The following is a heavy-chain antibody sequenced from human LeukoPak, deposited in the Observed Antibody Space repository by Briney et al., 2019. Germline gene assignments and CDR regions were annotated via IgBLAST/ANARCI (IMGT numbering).Heavy chain of an antibody. Sequence: GASVKVSCKASGGTFSSYAIGWVRQAPGQGLEWMGEIIPIFGTANYAQKFQGRVTITADESTSTAYMELSSLRSEDTAVYYCASNPRRGYSYGYFDYWGQGTLVTVSS. CDR1: GGTFSSYA. CDR2: IIPIFGTA. V-gene: IGHV1-69*13. D-gene: IGHD5-18*01. J-gene: IGHJ4*02. CDR3: ASNPRRGYSYGYFDY.